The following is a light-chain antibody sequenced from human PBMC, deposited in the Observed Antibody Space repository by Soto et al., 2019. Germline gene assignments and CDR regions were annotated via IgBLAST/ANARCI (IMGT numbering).Light chain of an antibody. CDR2: GAS. J-gene: IGKJ1*01. CDR3: QQYNHFWT. V-gene: IGKV3-15*01. CDR1: QSVSSN. Sequence: EIVMTQSPATLSVSPGERATLSCRASQSVSSNLAWYQQKPGQAPRLLIYGASTRATGIPARFSGSGSGTEFTLTISILQSEDVAVYYCQQYNHFWTFGQGTKVEIK.